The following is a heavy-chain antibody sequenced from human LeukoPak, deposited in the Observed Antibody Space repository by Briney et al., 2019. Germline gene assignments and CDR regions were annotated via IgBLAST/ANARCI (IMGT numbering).Heavy chain of an antibody. V-gene: IGHV4-4*07. CDR1: GGPMYSYY. Sequence: PSETLSLTCTVSGGPMYSYYWAWIRQTAEKGLGWIGRLYPGVSTNYNPSLKSRLTMSVDTSKNQFALKLSAVTAADTAVYYCARLKFYDSTGYSPGHYMDVWGKGTTVTVSS. J-gene: IGHJ6*03. CDR2: LYPGVST. CDR3: ARLKFYDSTGYSPGHYMDV. D-gene: IGHD3-22*01.